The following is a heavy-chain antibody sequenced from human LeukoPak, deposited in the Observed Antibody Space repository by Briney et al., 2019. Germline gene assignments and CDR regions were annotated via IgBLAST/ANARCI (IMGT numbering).Heavy chain of an antibody. J-gene: IGHJ4*02. Sequence: PGGSLRLSCAASGFTFSSYSMNWVRQAPGKGLEWVSSISSSSSYIYYADSVKGRFTISRDNAKNSLYLQMNSLRAEDTAVYHCARGSDGFQIEYYFDYWGQGTLVTVSS. CDR1: GFTFSSYS. D-gene: IGHD5-24*01. V-gene: IGHV3-21*01. CDR2: ISSSSSYI. CDR3: ARGSDGFQIEYYFDY.